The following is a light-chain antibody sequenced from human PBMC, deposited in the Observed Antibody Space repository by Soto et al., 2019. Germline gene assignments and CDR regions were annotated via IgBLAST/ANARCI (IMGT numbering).Light chain of an antibody. CDR2: GNN. CDR3: QSYDSTLSARYV. V-gene: IGLV1-40*01. J-gene: IGLJ1*01. Sequence: QSVLTQPPSVSGAPGQRVTISCTWSSSNIGAGYDVHWYQQRPGTAPKLLIFGNNNRPSGVPDRFSGSKSGTSASLAITGLKAEDEGDYYCQSYDSTLSARYVFGTGTKVTVL. CDR1: SSNIGAGYD.